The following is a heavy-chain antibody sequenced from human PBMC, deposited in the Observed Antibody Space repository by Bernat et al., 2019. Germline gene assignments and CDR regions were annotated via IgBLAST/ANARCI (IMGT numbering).Heavy chain of an antibody. V-gene: IGHV1-18*01. J-gene: IGHJ5*02. D-gene: IGHD3-10*01. CDR2: ISAYNVNT. CDR1: GYTFTSYG. Sequence: QVQLVQSGAEVKKPGASVKVSCKASGYTFTSYGISWVRQAPGQGLEWMGWISAYNVNTNYAQKLQGRVTMTTDTSTSTAYMELRSLRSDDTAVYYCARSRYYYGSGSYSGWFDPWGQGTLVTVSS. CDR3: ARSRYYYGSGSYSGWFDP.